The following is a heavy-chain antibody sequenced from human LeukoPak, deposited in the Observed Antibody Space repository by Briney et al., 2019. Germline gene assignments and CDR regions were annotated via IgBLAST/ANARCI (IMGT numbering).Heavy chain of an antibody. V-gene: IGHV3-48*01. CDR2: ITSRSSTI. CDR3: VSSKPSFDH. Sequence: PGESLRLSCAASGFAFNIYSMNWVRQAPGKGLERLAYITSRSSTIYYTDSLKGRFTIYRDDAKNSVFLQMNSLKAEDTAVYYCVSSKPSFDHWGQGTQVIVSS. J-gene: IGHJ4*02. CDR1: GFAFNIYS.